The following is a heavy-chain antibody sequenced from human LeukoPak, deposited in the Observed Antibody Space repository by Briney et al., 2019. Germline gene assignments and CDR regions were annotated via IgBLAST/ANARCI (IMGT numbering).Heavy chain of an antibody. CDR3: ARDVRNTAMVYFDY. CDR2: IYSTGST. V-gene: IGHV4-61*02. J-gene: IGHJ4*02. D-gene: IGHD5-18*01. CDR1: GGSISSGGYY. Sequence: SETLSLTCTVSGGSISSGGYYWSWIRQPAGKGLEYLGRIYSTGSTNYNPSLRSRVTISVDTSKNHFSLKLSSVTAADTAVYYCARDVRNTAMVYFDYWGQGTLVTVSS.